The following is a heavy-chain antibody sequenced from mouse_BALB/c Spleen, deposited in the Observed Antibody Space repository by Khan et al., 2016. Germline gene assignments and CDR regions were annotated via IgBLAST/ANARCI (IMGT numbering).Heavy chain of an antibody. Sequence: QVQLQQSGAELARPGASVKLSCKASGYTFTYYWMQWIKQRPGQGLEWIGAIYHGDGDTRYTQNFKGKATLTADKSSSQAYMQLNSLASEDSAVYYCARGNSYYDYAYWGQGTTLTVSS. CDR2: IYHGDGDT. J-gene: IGHJ2*01. CDR1: GYTFTYYW. CDR3: ARGNSYYDYAY. V-gene: IGHV1-87*01. D-gene: IGHD2-4*01.